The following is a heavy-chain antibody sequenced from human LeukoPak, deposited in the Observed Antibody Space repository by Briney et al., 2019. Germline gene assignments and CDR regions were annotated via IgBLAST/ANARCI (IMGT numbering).Heavy chain of an antibody. CDR2: INAGNGST. J-gene: IGHJ4*02. CDR1: GYTFTSYA. Sequence: ASVKVSCKASGYTFTSYAMHWVRQAPGQRLEWMGWINAGNGSTKYSQKFQGRVTMTEDTSTDTAYMELSSLRSEDTAVYYCATDRYYYGSGSSPLDYWGQGTLVTVSS. CDR3: ATDRYYYGSGSSPLDY. D-gene: IGHD3-10*01. V-gene: IGHV1-3*01.